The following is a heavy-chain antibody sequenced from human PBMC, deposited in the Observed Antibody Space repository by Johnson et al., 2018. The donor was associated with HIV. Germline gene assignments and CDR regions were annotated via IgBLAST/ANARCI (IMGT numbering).Heavy chain of an antibody. CDR1: GFTFSSYA. CDR2: ISGSGDST. V-gene: IGHV3-23*04. Sequence: VQLVESGGGLGQPGGSLRLSCAASGFTFSSYAMTWVRQAPGKGLEWVSGISGSGDSTYYADSVKGRFTISRDNSNNPLYLQMNGLRAEDTAVYHCAKQLHVTLVGNLDDAFDIWGHGTMVSVSS. CDR3: AKQLHVTLVGNLDDAFDI. D-gene: IGHD1-26*01. J-gene: IGHJ3*02.